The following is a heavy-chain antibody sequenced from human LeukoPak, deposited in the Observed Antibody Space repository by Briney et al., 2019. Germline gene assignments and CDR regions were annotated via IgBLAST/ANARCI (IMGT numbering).Heavy chain of an antibody. CDR2: ISYDGSNK. D-gene: IGHD3-10*01. J-gene: IGHJ6*02. CDR3: AKALQFGDEYYYYYYGMDV. V-gene: IGHV3-30*18. CDR1: GFTFSSYG. Sequence: EPGRSLRLSCAASGFTFSSYGMHWVRQAPGKGLEWVAVISYDGSNKYYADSVKGRLTISRDNSKNTLYLQMNSLRAEDTAVYYCAKALQFGDEYYYYYYGMDVWGQGTTVTVSS.